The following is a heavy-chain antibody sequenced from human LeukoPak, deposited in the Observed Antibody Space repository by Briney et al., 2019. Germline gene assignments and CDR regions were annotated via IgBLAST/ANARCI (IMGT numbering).Heavy chain of an antibody. V-gene: IGHV1-2*02. CDR3: ARDPTSSGWYLGGYYYYYYMDV. D-gene: IGHD6-19*01. J-gene: IGHJ6*03. CDR2: INPNSGGT. Sequence: ASVKVSCKASGYTFTGYYMHWVRQAPGQGLEWMGWINPNSGGTNYAQKFQGRVTMTRDTSISTAYMELSRLRSDDTAVYYCARDPTSSGWYLGGYYYYYYMDVWGKGTTVTISS. CDR1: GYTFTGYY.